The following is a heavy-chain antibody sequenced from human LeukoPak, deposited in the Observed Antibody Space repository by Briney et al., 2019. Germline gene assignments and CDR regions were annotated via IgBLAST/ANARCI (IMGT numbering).Heavy chain of an antibody. D-gene: IGHD2-21*01. V-gene: IGHV1-2*02. CDR1: GYTFTGYY. Sequence: ASVKVSCKASGYTFTGYYMHWVRQAPGQGLEWMGWINPNSGGTNYAQKFQGRVTMTRDTSISTAYMELSRLRSDDTAVYYCARVVHCGGDCYSPFDYWGQGTLVTVSS. CDR3: ARVVHCGGDCYSPFDY. J-gene: IGHJ4*02. CDR2: INPNSGGT.